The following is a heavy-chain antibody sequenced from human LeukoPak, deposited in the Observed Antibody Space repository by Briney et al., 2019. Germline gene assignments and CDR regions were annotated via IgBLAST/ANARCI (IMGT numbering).Heavy chain of an antibody. CDR3: AREGGDYGGNSQFWYFDL. CDR1: GYSISSGNY. Sequence: SETLSLTCSVSGYSISSGNYWGWIRLPPGKGLQWIGSIYHSGSTYYNPSLKSRVTISVDTSKNQFSLKLSSVTAADTAVYYCAREGGDYGGNSQFWYFDLWGRGTLVTVSS. V-gene: IGHV4-38-2*02. J-gene: IGHJ2*01. CDR2: IYHSGST. D-gene: IGHD4-23*01.